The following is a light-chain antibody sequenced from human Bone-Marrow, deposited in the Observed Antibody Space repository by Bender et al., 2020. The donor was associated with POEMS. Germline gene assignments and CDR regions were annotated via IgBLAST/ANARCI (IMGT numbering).Light chain of an antibody. CDR1: DIGSKS. Sequence: SYVLTQPPSASVAPGQTASITCGGDDIGSKSVHWYQQKAGQAPVLVVHDDSDRPSGIPERFSGSNSANTATLTISRVEVGDEADYYCQAWDTSSVVFGGGTKLTVL. CDR3: QAWDTSSVV. CDR2: DDS. J-gene: IGLJ2*01. V-gene: IGLV3-21*02.